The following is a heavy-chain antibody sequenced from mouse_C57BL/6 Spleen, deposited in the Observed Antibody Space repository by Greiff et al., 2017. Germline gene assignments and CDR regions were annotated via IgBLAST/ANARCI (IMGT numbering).Heavy chain of an antibody. J-gene: IGHJ2*01. Sequence: QVQLQQSGAELVRPGASVTLSCKASGYTFTDYEMHWVKQTPVHGLEWIGAIDPETGGTAYNQKFKGKAILTADKSSSTAYMELRSLTSEDSAVYYCTRADGYFYYWGQGTTLTVSS. CDR1: GYTFTDYE. D-gene: IGHD2-3*01. CDR3: TRADGYFYY. V-gene: IGHV1-15*01. CDR2: IDPETGGT.